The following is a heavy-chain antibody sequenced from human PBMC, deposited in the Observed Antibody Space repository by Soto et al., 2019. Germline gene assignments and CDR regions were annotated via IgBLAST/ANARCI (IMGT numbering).Heavy chain of an antibody. J-gene: IGHJ4*02. D-gene: IGHD3-22*01. CDR3: ARDHGVAYYDSSGSDY. Sequence: QVQLVQSGAEVKKPGASVKVSCKASGYTFTSYGLSLVRQAPGQGLEWMGWISAYNGNTNDAQKLQGRVTMTTDTSTSTAYMELRSLRSDDTAVYYCARDHGVAYYDSSGSDYWGQGTLVTVSS. CDR1: GYTFTSYG. CDR2: ISAYNGNT. V-gene: IGHV1-18*04.